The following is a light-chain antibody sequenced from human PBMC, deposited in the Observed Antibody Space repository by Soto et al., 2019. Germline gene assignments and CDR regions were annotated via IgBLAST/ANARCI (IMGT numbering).Light chain of an antibody. CDR1: QSVSTNF. J-gene: IGKJ1*01. CDR2: VAS. CDR3: QQYGRTSWT. V-gene: IGKV3-20*01. Sequence: EIVLTQSPGTLSLSPGEGATLSCRASQSVSTNFFAWYQQKPGQAPRLLTYVASTRATGIPDRFSGSGSGTDFTLTISRLEPEDFAVYYCQQYGRTSWTFGQGTKVEIK.